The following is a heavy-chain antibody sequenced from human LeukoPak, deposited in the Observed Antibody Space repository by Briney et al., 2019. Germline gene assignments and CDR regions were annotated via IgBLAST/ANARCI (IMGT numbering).Heavy chain of an antibody. V-gene: IGHV1-2*02. D-gene: IGHD2-2*01. CDR1: GYTFTSYY. CDR3: ARIIVVVPAALDAFDI. CDR2: INPNSGGT. Sequence: AASVKVSCKASGYTFTSYYMHWVRQAPGQGLEWMGWINPNSGGTNYAQKFQGRVTMTRDTSISTAYMELSRLRSDDTAVYYCARIIVVVPAALDAFDIWGQGTMVTVSS. J-gene: IGHJ3*02.